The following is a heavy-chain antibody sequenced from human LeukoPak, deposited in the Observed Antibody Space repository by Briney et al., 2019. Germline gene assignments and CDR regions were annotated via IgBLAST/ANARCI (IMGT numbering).Heavy chain of an antibody. V-gene: IGHV4-39*01. Sequence: SETLSLTCTVSGDSISSSAYYWGWIRQPPGRRLEWIGSIFYGGSTYYNPSFKSRVAMSVDTSKNQFSLKLTSVTAADTAVYYCARHSELRWLNYWGQGTLVTVSS. CDR3: ARHSELRWLNY. D-gene: IGHD4-23*01. CDR1: GDSISSSAYY. J-gene: IGHJ4*02. CDR2: IFYGGST.